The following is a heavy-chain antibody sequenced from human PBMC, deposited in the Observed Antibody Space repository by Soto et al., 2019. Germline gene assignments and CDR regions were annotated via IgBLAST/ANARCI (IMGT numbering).Heavy chain of an antibody. D-gene: IGHD3-10*01. CDR2: INHSGST. V-gene: IGHV4-34*01. CDR1: GGSFSGYY. Sequence: SETLSLTCAVYGGSFSGYYWSWIRQRPGKGLKWIGEINHSGSTNYNPSLKSRVTISVDTSKNQFSLKLSSVTAADTAVYFCARGRASMVRGAKYYYYGMDVWGQGTTVTVSS. CDR3: ARGRASMVRGAKYYYYGMDV. J-gene: IGHJ6*02.